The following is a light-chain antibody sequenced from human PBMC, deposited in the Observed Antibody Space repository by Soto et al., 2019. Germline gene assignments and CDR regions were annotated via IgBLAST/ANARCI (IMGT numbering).Light chain of an antibody. V-gene: IGLV1-44*01. CDR3: AAWDDSLNGVV. CDR1: SSNIGGNI. CDR2: GND. J-gene: IGLJ2*01. Sequence: QSVLTQPPSASGTPGQRVTLSCSGSSSNIGGNIVNWYQQLPGTAPKLLIFGNDQRPSWVPDRFSGSKSGTSASLAISGLQSEDEANYDCAAWDDSLNGVVFVGGTKLTVL.